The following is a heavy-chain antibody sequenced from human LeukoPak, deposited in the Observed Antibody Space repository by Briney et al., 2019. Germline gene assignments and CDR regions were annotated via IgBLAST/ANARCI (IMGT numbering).Heavy chain of an antibody. D-gene: IGHD2-2*01. CDR3: ARARSSSTGSNWFDP. V-gene: IGHV3-21*01. J-gene: IGHJ5*02. CDR2: ISSSSSYI. Sequence: GGSLRLSCAASGFTFSSYSMNWVRQAPGKGLEWVSSISSSSSYIYYADSVKGRFTISRDNAKNSLYLQMNSLRAEGTAVYYCARARSSSTGSNWFDPWGQGTLVTVSS. CDR1: GFTFSSYS.